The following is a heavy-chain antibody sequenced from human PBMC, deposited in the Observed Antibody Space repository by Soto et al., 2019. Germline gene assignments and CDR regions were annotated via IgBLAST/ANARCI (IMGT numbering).Heavy chain of an antibody. CDR2: ISSSSSYI. V-gene: IGHV3-21*01. Sequence: TGGSLRLSCAASGFTFSSYSMNWVRQAPGKGLEWVSSISSSSSYIYYADSVKGRFTISRDNAKNSLYLQMNSLRAEDTAVYYCARDRSLFDSSGYYCDYWGQGTLVTVSS. D-gene: IGHD3-22*01. CDR1: GFTFSSYS. CDR3: ARDRSLFDSSGYYCDY. J-gene: IGHJ4*02.